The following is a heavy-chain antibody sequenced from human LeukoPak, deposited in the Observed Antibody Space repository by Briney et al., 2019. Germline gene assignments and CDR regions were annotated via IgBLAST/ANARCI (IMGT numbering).Heavy chain of an antibody. J-gene: IGHJ4*01. V-gene: IGHV1-18*01. D-gene: IGHD3-22*01. CDR1: GGTFSSYA. Sequence: GSSVKVSCKASGGTFSSYAISWVRQAPGQGLEWMGWISAYNGNTNYAQKLQGRVTMTTDTSTSTAYMELRSLRSDDTAVYYCARAGSRSGYYLLGYWGQGTLVTVSS. CDR3: ARAGSRSGYYLLGY. CDR2: ISAYNGNT.